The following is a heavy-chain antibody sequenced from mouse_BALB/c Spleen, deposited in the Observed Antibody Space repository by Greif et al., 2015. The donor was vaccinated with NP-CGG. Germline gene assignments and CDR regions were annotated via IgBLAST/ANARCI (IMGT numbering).Heavy chain of an antibody. V-gene: IGHV1-7*01. CDR3: ARYYYAMDY. Sequence: VQLQQSGAELAKPGASVKMSCKASGYTFTSYWMHWVKQRPGQGLEWIGYINPSTGYTEYNQKFKDKATLTADKSSSTAYMQLSRLTSEDSAVYYCARYYYAMDYWGQGTSVTVSS. CDR2: INPSTGYT. CDR1: GYTFTSYW. J-gene: IGHJ4*01.